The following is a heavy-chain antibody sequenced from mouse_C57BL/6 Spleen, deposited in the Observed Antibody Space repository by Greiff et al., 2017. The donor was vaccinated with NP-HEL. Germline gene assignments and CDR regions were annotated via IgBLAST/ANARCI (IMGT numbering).Heavy chain of an antibody. V-gene: IGHV14-1*01. CDR1: GFNIKDYY. Sequence: EVQLQQSGAELVRPGASVKLSCTASGFNIKDYYMHWVKQRPEQGLEWIGRIDPEDGDPEYAPKFQGKATMTADTSSNTAYLQLSSLTSEDTAVYYCTPHYYYGSSPTGYFDVWGTGTTVTVSS. CDR3: TPHYYYGSSPTGYFDV. CDR2: IDPEDGDP. J-gene: IGHJ1*03. D-gene: IGHD1-1*01.